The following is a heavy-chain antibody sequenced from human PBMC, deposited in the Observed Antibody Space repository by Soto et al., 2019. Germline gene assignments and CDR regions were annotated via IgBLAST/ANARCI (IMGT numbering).Heavy chain of an antibody. D-gene: IGHD3-3*01. CDR3: ARALPIGWSGYYNWFDP. Sequence: PSETLSLTCTVPGGSISSSSYYWGWIRQPPGKGLEWIGSINHSGSTNYNPSLKSRVTISVDTSKNQFSLKLSSVTAADTAVYYCARALPIGWSGYYNWFDPWGQGTLVTVSS. CDR2: INHSGST. V-gene: IGHV4-39*07. CDR1: GGSISSSSYY. J-gene: IGHJ5*02.